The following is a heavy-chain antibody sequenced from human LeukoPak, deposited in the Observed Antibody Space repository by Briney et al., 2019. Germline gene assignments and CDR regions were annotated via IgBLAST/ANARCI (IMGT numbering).Heavy chain of an antibody. J-gene: IGHJ2*01. V-gene: IGHV4-34*01. Sequence: SETLSLTCAVSGGSFSGYYWSWIRQPPGKGLEWIGEISHSGSTNYSPSLKSRVTISVDTAKNQFSLNLSSVTAADTAVYYCARALVRATMVWYFDLWGRGTLVTVSS. CDR2: ISHSGST. CDR1: GGSFSGYY. D-gene: IGHD5-12*01. CDR3: ARALVRATMVWYFDL.